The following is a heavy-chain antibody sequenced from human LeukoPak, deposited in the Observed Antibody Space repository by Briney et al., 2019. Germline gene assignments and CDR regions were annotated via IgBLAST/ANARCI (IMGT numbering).Heavy chain of an antibody. J-gene: IGHJ6*03. CDR3: VTPRSWELSDMAV. CDR1: GYSITTNYY. D-gene: IGHD1-26*01. V-gene: IGHV4-38-2*02. Sequence: SETLSLTCTVSGYSITTNYYWAWIRQSPGTGLEWIGSVYHNGETSYNPSLKSRFIISVDTSKNEFSLRLTSVTAADTAVYYCVTPRSWELSDMAVWGKGTTVIVSS. CDR2: VYHNGET.